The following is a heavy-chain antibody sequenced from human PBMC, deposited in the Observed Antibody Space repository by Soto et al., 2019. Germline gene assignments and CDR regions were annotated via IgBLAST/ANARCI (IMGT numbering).Heavy chain of an antibody. J-gene: IGHJ4*02. CDR2: INWNSDSI. CDR3: AKDWSPGSGSKSLDY. V-gene: IGHV3-9*01. D-gene: IGHD3-3*01. Sequence: GGSLRLSCAASGFTFGDYAMYWVRQAPGKGLEWVSRINWNSDSIGYADSVKGRFTISRDNAKNSVYLQMNSLRAEDTALYYCAKDWSPGSGSKSLDYWGQGTLVTVSS. CDR1: GFTFGDYA.